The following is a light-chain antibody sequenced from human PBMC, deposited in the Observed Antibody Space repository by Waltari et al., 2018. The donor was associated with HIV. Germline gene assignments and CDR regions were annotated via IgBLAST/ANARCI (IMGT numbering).Light chain of an antibody. CDR2: EAS. Sequence: DIQMTQSPSTLSASVGDRVTITCRASQSNSDWLAWFQQKPGKAPKLLIYEASNLQSGGPSRFSGSGSGTAFTLTISSLQPDDFATYYCQQYDTYPWTFGQGTEVEIK. CDR1: QSNSDW. J-gene: IGKJ1*01. V-gene: IGKV1-5*03. CDR3: QQYDTYPWT.